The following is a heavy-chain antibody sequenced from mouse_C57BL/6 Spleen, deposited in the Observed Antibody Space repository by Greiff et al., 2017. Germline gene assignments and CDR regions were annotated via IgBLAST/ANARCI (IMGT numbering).Heavy chain of an antibody. J-gene: IGHJ2*01. CDR1: GFTFSSNA. V-gene: IGHV5-9-1*02. Sequence: EVMLVESGEGLVKPGGSLKLSCAASGFTFSSNAMSWVRQTPEKRLEWVAYISSGGDYIYYADTVKGRFTISRDNARNTLYLQMSSLKSEDTAMYYCTRGNSCFDYWGQGTTLTVSS. CDR3: TRGNSCFDY. CDR2: ISSGGDYI.